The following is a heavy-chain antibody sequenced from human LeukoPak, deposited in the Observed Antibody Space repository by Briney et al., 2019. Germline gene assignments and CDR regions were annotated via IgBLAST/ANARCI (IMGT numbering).Heavy chain of an antibody. CDR3: AKSGLYDFWSGYYKHDYFDY. Sequence: GALRLSCAASGFTFSSYSMNWVRQAPGKGLEWVSAISGSGGSTYYADSVKGRFTISRDNSKNTLYLQMNSLRAEDTAVYYCAKSGLYDFWSGYYKHDYFDYWGQGTLVTVSS. J-gene: IGHJ4*02. CDR1: GFTFSSYS. D-gene: IGHD3-3*01. V-gene: IGHV3-23*01. CDR2: ISGSGGST.